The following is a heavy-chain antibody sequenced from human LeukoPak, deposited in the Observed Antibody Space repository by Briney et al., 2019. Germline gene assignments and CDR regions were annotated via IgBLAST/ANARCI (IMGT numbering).Heavy chain of an antibody. D-gene: IGHD3-22*01. CDR2: ISYDGSNK. CDR1: GFTFGSYA. V-gene: IGHV3-30-3*01. CDR3: ARVPPLGVVVIFAEMDY. Sequence: GGSLRLSCAASGFTFGSYAMHWVRQAPGKGLEWVAVISYDGSNKYYADSVKGRFTISRDNSKNTLYLQMNSLRAEDTAVYYCARVPPLGVVVIFAEMDYWGQGTLVTVSS. J-gene: IGHJ4*02.